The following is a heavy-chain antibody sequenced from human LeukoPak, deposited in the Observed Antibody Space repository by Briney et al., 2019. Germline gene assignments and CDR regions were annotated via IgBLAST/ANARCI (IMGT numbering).Heavy chain of an antibody. V-gene: IGHV3-23*01. D-gene: IGHD3-10*01. CDR1: GFTYSRYA. Sequence: PGGSLRLSCADSGFTYSRYAMCAVRQAPGKGLEWVSAISGSGGSTYYADSVKGRFTISRDNSKNTLYLQMNSLRAADTAVYYCARGKSYYGSGIYCPLDYWGQGTLVTVSS. J-gene: IGHJ4*02. CDR3: ARGKSYYGSGIYCPLDY. CDR2: ISGSGGST.